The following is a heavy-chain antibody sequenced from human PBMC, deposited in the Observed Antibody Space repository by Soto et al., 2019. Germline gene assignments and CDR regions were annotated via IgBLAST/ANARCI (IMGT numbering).Heavy chain of an antibody. CDR2: IYYSGST. J-gene: IGHJ4*02. Sequence: SETLSLTCTVSGGSISSYYWSWIRQPPGKGLEWIGYIYYSGSTNYNPSLKSRVTISVDTSKNQFSLKLSSVTAADTAVYYCAGDHMSSGYTYAYYFDYWGQGTLVTVSS. V-gene: IGHV4-59*12. D-gene: IGHD3-22*01. CDR3: AGDHMSSGYTYAYYFDY. CDR1: GGSISSYY.